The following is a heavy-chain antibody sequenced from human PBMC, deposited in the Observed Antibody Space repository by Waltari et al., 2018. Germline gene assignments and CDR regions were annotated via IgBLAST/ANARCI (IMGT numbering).Heavy chain of an antibody. D-gene: IGHD3-9*01. CDR3: ARGRGLRYFDWLAFH. CDR2: MNPNSGNT. V-gene: IGHV1-8*01. CDR1: GYPFTSYD. J-gene: IGHJ4*02. Sequence: QVQLVQSGAEVKKPGASVKVSCKASGYPFTSYDINWVGRATGQGLEWMGWMNPNSGNTGYAQKFQGRVTMTRNTSISTAYMELSSLRSEDTAVYYCARGRGLRYFDWLAFHWGQGTLVTVSS.